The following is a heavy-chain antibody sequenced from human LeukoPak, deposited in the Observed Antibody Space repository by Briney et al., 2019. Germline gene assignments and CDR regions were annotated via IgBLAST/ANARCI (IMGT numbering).Heavy chain of an antibody. V-gene: IGHV3-23*01. Sequence: GGSLRLSCAASGFTFSSYAMSWVRQAPGKGLEWVSGISGSGDNTYYADSVKGRFTISRDNSKKTLYVQVNSLGNEDTAAYYCAKGSYYDSSGSFYFDYWGQGTLVTVSS. D-gene: IGHD3-22*01. CDR3: AKGSYYDSSGSFYFDY. CDR2: ISGSGDNT. J-gene: IGHJ4*02. CDR1: GFTFSSYA.